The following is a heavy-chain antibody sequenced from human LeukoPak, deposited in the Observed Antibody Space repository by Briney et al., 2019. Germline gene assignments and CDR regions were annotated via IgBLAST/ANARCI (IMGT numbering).Heavy chain of an antibody. J-gene: IGHJ4*02. CDR3: ARDFAGDRDY. D-gene: IGHD4-17*01. CDR2: VGGTGET. CDR1: GFIFSEYA. Sequence: GGSLRLSCAASGFIFSEYAMNWVRQAPGKGLEWVSVVGGTGETHYTDSVKGRFTISRDNAKNTLYLQMNSLRAEDTAVYYCARDFAGDRDYWGQGTLVTVSS. V-gene: IGHV3-23*01.